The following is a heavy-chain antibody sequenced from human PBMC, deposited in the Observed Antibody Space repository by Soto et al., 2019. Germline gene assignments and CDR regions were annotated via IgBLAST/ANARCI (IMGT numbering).Heavy chain of an antibody. J-gene: IGHJ4*01. CDR3: AKDLSSTGWLALGAHFDS. Sequence: SLRLSWAASGFTFSRYAMNCVRQAPGKGLEWVSSVSANGRNTYYADSVTCRFTVSMDKAKNALFLWLDSLRVEDTSIYYFAKDLSSTGWLALGAHFDSWGPGALVHVFS. CDR1: GFTFSRYA. V-gene: IGHV3-23*01. CDR2: VSANGRNT. D-gene: IGHD3-22*01.